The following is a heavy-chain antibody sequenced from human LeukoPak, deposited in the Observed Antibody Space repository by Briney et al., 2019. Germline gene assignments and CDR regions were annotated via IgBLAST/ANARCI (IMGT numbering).Heavy chain of an antibody. Sequence: SGTLSLTCAVSGGSVSSGGYSWSWIRQPPGMGLEWIGYIYHSGSTYYNPSLNSRVTISVDRSKNHFSLRLSSVTAADTAVYYCARTTSNYDYYFDYWGQGTLVTVSS. CDR1: GGSVSSGGYS. J-gene: IGHJ4*02. V-gene: IGHV4-30-2*01. CDR3: ARTTSNYDYYFDY. CDR2: IYHSGST. D-gene: IGHD5-12*01.